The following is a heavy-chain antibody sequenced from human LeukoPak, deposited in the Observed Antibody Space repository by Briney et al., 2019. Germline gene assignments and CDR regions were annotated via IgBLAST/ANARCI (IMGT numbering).Heavy chain of an antibody. V-gene: IGHV3-74*01. J-gene: IGHJ5*02. CDR2: INTDGSST. CDR3: ARDVYGRFDP. CDR1: GFTFSSYW. D-gene: IGHD2/OR15-2a*01. Sequence: GGSLRLSCAASGFTFSSYWMHWVRHAPEKGLVWVSRINTDGSSTTYADSVEGRFTISRGNAKNTLFLQMNSLRAEDTAVYYCARDVYGRFDPWGQGTLVTVSS.